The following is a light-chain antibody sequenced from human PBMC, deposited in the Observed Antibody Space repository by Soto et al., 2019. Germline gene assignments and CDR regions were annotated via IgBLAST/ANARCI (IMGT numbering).Light chain of an antibody. V-gene: IGLV2-14*01. CDR2: DDS. CDR1: SSDVGGYNY. CDR3: SSYTSSIL. J-gene: IGLJ2*01. Sequence: QSALTQPASVSGSPGQSITISCTGNSSDVGGYNYVSWYQQHPGKAPKLMIYDDSNRPSGVSNRFSGSKSGNTASLTIAGLQAEDEADYYCSSYTSSILFGGGTKLTVL.